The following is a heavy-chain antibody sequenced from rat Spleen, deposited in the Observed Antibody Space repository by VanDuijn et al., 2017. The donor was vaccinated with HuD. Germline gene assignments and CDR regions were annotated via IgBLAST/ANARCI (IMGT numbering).Heavy chain of an antibody. CDR2: IRHDGSNT. V-gene: IGHV5-29*01. Sequence: EVQLVESGGGLVQPGRSLKLSCAASGFTFSNYGMHWVRQAPTEGLEWVATIRHDGSNTYYRDSVKGRFTISRDTAQNILYLQLNSLRSEDTATYYCARLGITLGAGHWFAYWGQGTLVTVSS. CDR3: ARLGITLGAGHWFAY. J-gene: IGHJ3*01. D-gene: IGHD1-2*01. CDR1: GFTFSNYG.